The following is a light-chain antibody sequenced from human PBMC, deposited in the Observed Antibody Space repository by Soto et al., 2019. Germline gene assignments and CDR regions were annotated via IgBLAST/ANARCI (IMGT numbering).Light chain of an antibody. CDR2: AAS. V-gene: IGKV1-39*01. J-gene: IGKJ4*01. CDR3: QQSYSSWAT. Sequence: DIQMTQSPASLSASVGDRVTITCRARQSISNYLNWYQLKPGKVPKILIYAASTLKTGVPSRFIGSGSGTDFTLTISSLQPCDFSTYNCQQSYSSWATFGGGTKVEIK. CDR1: QSISNY.